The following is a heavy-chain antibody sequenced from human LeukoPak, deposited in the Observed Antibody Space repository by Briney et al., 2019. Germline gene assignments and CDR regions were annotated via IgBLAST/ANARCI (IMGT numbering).Heavy chain of an antibody. D-gene: IGHD4-11*01. CDR1: GFTFSDYY. V-gene: IGHV3-11*01. CDR3: ARQKIVTKSPIDY. CDR2: ISSSGSTI. J-gene: IGHJ4*02. Sequence: PGGSLRLSCAASGFTFSDYYMSWIRQAPGKGLEWVSYISSSGSTIYYADSVKGRFTISRDNAKSSLYLQMKGLRAEDTAVYYCARQKIVTKSPIDYWGQGTLVTVSS.